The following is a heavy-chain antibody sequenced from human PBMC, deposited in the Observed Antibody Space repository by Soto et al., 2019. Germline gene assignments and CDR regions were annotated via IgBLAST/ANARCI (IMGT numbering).Heavy chain of an antibody. Sequence: VQLVESGGALVQPGGSLRLSFAASGFSFSHHFMDWVRQAPGKGLEWVGRAKTRAEVFATQYAESVIGRFSVSRDDSKNSFYLQMNTLKTDDTAVYYCASPEGAGDALRDRYFDFWGRGTLVTVSS. J-gene: IGHJ2*01. V-gene: IGHV3-72*01. CDR2: AKTRAEVFAT. CDR3: ASPEGAGDALRDRYFDF. CDR1: GFSFSHHF. D-gene: IGHD1-26*01.